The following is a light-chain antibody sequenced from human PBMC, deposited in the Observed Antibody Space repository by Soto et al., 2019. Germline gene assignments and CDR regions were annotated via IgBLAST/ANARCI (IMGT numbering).Light chain of an antibody. J-gene: IGKJ1*01. CDR1: QSVSSK. V-gene: IGKV3-15*01. Sequence: EIVMTQSPGTLSVSPGERATLSCRASQSVSSKLAWYQQKPGQAPRLLIHGASTRATGVPDRFSGSGSGTEFTLTISSLQSEDFAVYYCQQYIDWPPGTFGQGTKVDIK. CDR2: GAS. CDR3: QQYIDWPPGT.